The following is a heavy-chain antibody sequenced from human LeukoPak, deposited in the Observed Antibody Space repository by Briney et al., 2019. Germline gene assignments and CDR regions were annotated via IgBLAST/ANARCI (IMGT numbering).Heavy chain of an antibody. CDR2: IYTSGST. D-gene: IGHD3-16*01. CDR3: ARSIGNYDYDGYYSYGMDV. J-gene: IGHJ6*02. V-gene: IGHV4-4*07. CDR1: GGSISSYY. Sequence: PSETLSLTCTVSGGSISSYYWSWIRQPAGKGLEWIGRIYTSGSTNYNPSLKSRVTMSVDTSKNQFSLNLSSVTAADTAVYYCARSIGNYDYDGYYSYGMDVWGQGTTVTVSS.